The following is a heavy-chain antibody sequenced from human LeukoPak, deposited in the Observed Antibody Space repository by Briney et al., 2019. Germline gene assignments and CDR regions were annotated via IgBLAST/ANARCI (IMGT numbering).Heavy chain of an antibody. CDR2: ISSNGGST. CDR1: GFTFSSYA. V-gene: IGHV3-64*01. J-gene: IGHJ4*02. CDR3: ASRDYDY. Sequence: GGSLRLSCAASGFTFSSYAMHWVRQAPGKGLEYVSAISSNGGSTYYANSVKGRFTISRDNSKNTLYLQMGSLRAEDMAVYYCASRDYDYWGQGTLVTVSS.